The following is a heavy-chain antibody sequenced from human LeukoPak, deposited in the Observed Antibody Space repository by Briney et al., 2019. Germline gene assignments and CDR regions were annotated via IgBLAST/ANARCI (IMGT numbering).Heavy chain of an antibody. D-gene: IGHD2-15*01. J-gene: IGHJ4*02. CDR3: ATLVVANQDEY. CDR2: INPSDGGT. V-gene: IGHV1-46*01. Sequence: ASVKVSCKACGYTFTTYYMHWVRQAPGQGLESMGMINPSDGGTTYAQKFQGRVTMTRDTSTSTVYMELSSLRSEDTAAYYCATLVVANQDEYWGQGTLVTLSS. CDR1: GYTFTTYY.